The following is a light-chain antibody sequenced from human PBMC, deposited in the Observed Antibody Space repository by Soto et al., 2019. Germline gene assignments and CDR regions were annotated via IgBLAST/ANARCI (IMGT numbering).Light chain of an antibody. J-gene: IGKJ4*01. CDR2: VAS. Sequence: EIVMTQSPATLSVSPGERATLSCRASRSVGSNLAWYQHKPGQAPRLLIYVASTRATGIPARFSGSGSGTEFTLTISSLQSEDFAIYYCQQYDDWPPLTFGGGTKVEIK. V-gene: IGKV3-15*01. CDR3: QQYDDWPPLT. CDR1: RSVGSN.